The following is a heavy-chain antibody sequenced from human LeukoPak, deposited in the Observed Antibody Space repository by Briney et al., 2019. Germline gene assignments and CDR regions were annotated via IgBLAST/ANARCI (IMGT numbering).Heavy chain of an antibody. V-gene: IGHV3-7*01. D-gene: IGHD3-16*01. CDR2: IKQDGSEK. J-gene: IGHJ4*02. Sequence: GGSLRLSCAASGFTFSSYWMSWVRQAPGKGLEWVAKIKQDGSEKYYVDSVKGRFTISRDNAKNSLYLQMNSLRAEDTAVYYCARVTKGDYGDYPDYWGQGTLVTVSS. CDR1: GFTFSSYW. CDR3: ARVTKGDYGDYPDY.